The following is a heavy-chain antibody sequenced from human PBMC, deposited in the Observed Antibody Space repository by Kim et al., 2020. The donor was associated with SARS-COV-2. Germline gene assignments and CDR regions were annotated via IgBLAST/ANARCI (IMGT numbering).Heavy chain of an antibody. D-gene: IGHD3-16*01. J-gene: IGHJ4*02. CDR1: GFTFINAW. CDR2: IKSKVDGGTA. CDR3: ATEFWGSFNY. V-gene: IGHV3-15*01. Sequence: GGSLRLSCAASGFTFINAWMSWVRQAPGKGLEWICRIKSKVDGGTADYAAPVKGRFTISRDDSKNMLNLQMDSLKSEDTAVYYCATEFWGSFNYWGQG.